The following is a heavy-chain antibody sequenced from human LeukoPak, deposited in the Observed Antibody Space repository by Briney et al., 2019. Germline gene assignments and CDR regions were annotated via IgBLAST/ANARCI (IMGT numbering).Heavy chain of an antibody. Sequence: SETLSLTCTVSGGSISSYYWSWIRQPPGKGLEWIGYIYYSGSTNYNPSLKSRVTISVDTSKNQFSLKLSSVTAADTAVYYCARVDGGYPITYYFDYWGQGTLVTVSP. CDR3: ARVDGGYPITYYFDY. J-gene: IGHJ4*02. V-gene: IGHV4-59*01. CDR1: GGSISSYY. D-gene: IGHD4-17*01. CDR2: IYYSGST.